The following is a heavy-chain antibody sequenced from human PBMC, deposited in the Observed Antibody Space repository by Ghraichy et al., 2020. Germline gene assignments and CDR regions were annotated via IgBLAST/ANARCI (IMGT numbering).Heavy chain of an antibody. CDR1: GFPFGSYA. CDR3: VKGSTIYTRFDN. V-gene: IGHV3-23*01. D-gene: IGHD2/OR15-2a*01. Sequence: GGSLRLSCAASGFPFGSYAMTWVRRVPGKGLEWVSGISASGGRTLYADSVRGRFTVSRDNSRNTIYLQMNSLRVDDTADYYCVKGSTIYTRFDNCGQGSLVTVAS. J-gene: IGHJ4*02. CDR2: ISASGGRT.